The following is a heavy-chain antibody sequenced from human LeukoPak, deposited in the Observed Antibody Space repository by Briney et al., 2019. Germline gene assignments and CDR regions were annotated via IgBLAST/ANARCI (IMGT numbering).Heavy chain of an antibody. CDR3: ARDAGRIYYDSSGYYFDY. CDR1: GFTFTSSW. D-gene: IGHD3-22*01. CDR2: IKEDGTEE. J-gene: IGHJ4*02. V-gene: IGHV3-7*01. Sequence: TGGSLRLSCAASGFTFTSSWMTWVRQAPGKGLEWVAHIKEDGTEEYYIDSVEGRFTISRDNAKNSLYLQMNRLRADDTAVYYCARDAGRIYYDSSGYYFDYWGQGTLVTVSS.